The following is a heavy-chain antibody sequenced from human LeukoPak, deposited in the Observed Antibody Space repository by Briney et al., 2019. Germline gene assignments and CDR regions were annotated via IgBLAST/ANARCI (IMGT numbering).Heavy chain of an antibody. CDR3: ASSPYSSGWLNY. Sequence: ASVKVSCKASGYTFTGYYMHWVRQAPGQGLEWMGWINPNSGGTNYAQKFQGRVIMTRDTSISTAYMELSRLTSDDTAVYYCASSPYSSGWLNYWGQGTLVTVSS. D-gene: IGHD6-19*01. V-gene: IGHV1-2*02. J-gene: IGHJ4*02. CDR1: GYTFTGYY. CDR2: INPNSGGT.